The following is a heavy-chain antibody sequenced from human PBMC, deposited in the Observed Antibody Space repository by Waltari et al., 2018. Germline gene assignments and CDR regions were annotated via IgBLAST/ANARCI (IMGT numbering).Heavy chain of an antibody. CDR2: IRSKAYGGTT. Sequence: EVQLVESGGGLVQPGRSLRLSCTASGFTFGDYAMSWVRQAPGKGLEWVGFIRSKAYGGTTEYAASVKGRFTISRDDSKSIAYLQMNSLKTEDTAVYYCTRDAPTIIAAVGTFDYWGQGTLVTVSS. CDR3: TRDAPTIIAAVGTFDY. CDR1: GFTFGDYA. D-gene: IGHD6-13*01. V-gene: IGHV3-49*04. J-gene: IGHJ4*02.